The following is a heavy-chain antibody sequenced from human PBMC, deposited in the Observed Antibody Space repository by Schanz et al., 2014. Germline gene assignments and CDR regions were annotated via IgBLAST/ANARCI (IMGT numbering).Heavy chain of an antibody. CDR2: IHSTGGTT. Sequence: QVQWVQSGADVKKPGTAVKVSCKASEYTFTRHYMHWVRQAPGQGLEWMGIIHSTGGTTSHAQKFQGRVTVTRDPSTSTVYMELSSLRSEDTAVYYCARAAYGGYTSTPLRYWGQGTLVTVSS. J-gene: IGHJ4*02. D-gene: IGHD5-12*01. V-gene: IGHV1-46*01. CDR3: ARAAYGGYTSTPLRY. CDR1: EYTFTRHY.